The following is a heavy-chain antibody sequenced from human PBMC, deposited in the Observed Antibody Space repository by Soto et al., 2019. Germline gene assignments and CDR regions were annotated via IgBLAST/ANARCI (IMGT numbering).Heavy chain of an antibody. CDR3: ARDKNPIAPFLEWTNWFDP. CDR1: GYSFTAYT. CDR2: INPDNGNT. Sequence: ASVRVSCKASGYSFTAYTMHWVRQAPGQGFEWMGSINPDNGNTKYSQKFQGRLTFTSDTSTSTAYMELSSLKSEDTALYFCARDKNPIAPFLEWTNWFDPWGQGTLVTVFS. J-gene: IGHJ5*02. D-gene: IGHD3-3*02. V-gene: IGHV1-3*01.